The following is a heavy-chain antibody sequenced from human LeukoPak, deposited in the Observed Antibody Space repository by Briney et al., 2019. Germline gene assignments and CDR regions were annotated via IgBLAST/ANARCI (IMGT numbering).Heavy chain of an antibody. V-gene: IGHV3-53*01. D-gene: IGHD1-1*01. CDR1: GFTVSSNY. Sequence: GGSLRLSCAASGFTVSSNYISWVRQAQGKGLEWVSVIYSVSSTYYADSVKGRFTISRDNSKNTVYLQMNSLRVEDTAVYYCARLWKTGSNFDYWGQGTLVTVSS. CDR3: ARLWKTGSNFDY. CDR2: IYSVSST. J-gene: IGHJ4*02.